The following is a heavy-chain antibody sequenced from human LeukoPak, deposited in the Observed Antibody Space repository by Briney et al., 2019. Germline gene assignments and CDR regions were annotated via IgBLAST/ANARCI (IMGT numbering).Heavy chain of an antibody. V-gene: IGHV3-7*01. CDR1: GFTFSSYW. D-gene: IGHD5-18*01. J-gene: IGHJ6*02. CDR3: ARDRQVWDTAKYGMDV. CDR2: IKQDGSEK. Sequence: PGGSLRLSCAASGFTFSSYWMSWVRQAPGKGLEWVANIKQDGSEKYYVDSVKGRFTISRDNAKNSLYLQMNSLRAEDTAVYYCARDRQVWDTAKYGMDVWGQGTTVTVSS.